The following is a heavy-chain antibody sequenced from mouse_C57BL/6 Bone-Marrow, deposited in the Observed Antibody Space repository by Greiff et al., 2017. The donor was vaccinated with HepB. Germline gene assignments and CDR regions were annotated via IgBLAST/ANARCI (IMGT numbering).Heavy chain of an antibody. Sequence: VQLQQSGPELVKPGASVKIPCKASGYTFTDYNMDWVKQSHGKSLEWIGDINPNNGGTIYNQKFKSKATLTVDKSSSTAYMQLSSLTSEDSAVYYCARFGYPYAMDYWGQGTSVTVSS. J-gene: IGHJ4*01. CDR2: INPNNGGT. CDR3: ARFGYPYAMDY. V-gene: IGHV1-18*01. CDR1: GYTFTDYN. D-gene: IGHD2-2*01.